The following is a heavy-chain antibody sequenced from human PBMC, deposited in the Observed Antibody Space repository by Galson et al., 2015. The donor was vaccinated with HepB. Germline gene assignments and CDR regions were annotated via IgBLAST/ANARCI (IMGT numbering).Heavy chain of an antibody. CDR1: GFTFSNAW. D-gene: IGHD3-9*01. J-gene: IGHJ4*02. Sequence: SLRLSCAASGFTFSNAWMSWVRQAPGKGLEWVGRIKSKTDGGTTDYAAPVKGRFTISRDDSKNTLYLQMNSLKTEDTAVYYCTTDRRDYDILTGYYDNYWGQGTLVTVSS. CDR2: IKSKTDGGTT. V-gene: IGHV3-15*01. CDR3: TTDRRDYDILTGYYDNY.